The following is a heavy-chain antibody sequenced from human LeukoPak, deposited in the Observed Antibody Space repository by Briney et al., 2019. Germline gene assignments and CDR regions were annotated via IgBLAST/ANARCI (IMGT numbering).Heavy chain of an antibody. J-gene: IGHJ4*02. CDR1: GFTFSSYA. V-gene: IGHV3-23*01. Sequence: SGGSLRLSCAASGFTFSSYAMTWVRQAPGKGLEWVSAIRGSGGSTYYADSVKGRFTISRDNSKNTLYLQMNSLRAEDTAVYYCAKLDYDLDFDYWGQGTLVTVSS. CDR3: AKLDYDLDFDY. D-gene: IGHD3/OR15-3a*01. CDR2: IRGSGGST.